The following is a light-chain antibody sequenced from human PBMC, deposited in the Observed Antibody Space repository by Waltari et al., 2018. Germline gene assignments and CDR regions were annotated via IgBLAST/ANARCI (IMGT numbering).Light chain of an antibody. CDR3: QQYNIWPVT. CDR1: QSIGNN. J-gene: IGKJ4*01. V-gene: IGKV3-15*01. Sequence: EIVMTQSPATLSVSLGEIATLSCRASQSIGNNLGWYQQKPGQAPSLLIFGASRRPTDIPARFSGSGSGTEFTLTISSLQSEDFAVYYCQQYNIWPVTFGGGTKVEI. CDR2: GAS.